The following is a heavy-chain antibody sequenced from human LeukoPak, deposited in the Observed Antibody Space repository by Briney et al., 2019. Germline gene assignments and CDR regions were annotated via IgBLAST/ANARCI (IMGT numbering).Heavy chain of an antibody. D-gene: IGHD3-10*01. CDR2: IDTVGGT. Sequence: GGSLRLSCAASGFTFSNHDMHWVRQGPATGLEWVSAIDTVGGTYYPGSVKGRFTISREDVKNSLYLQMNSLRAGDTAIYYCAREASGRAYSGIDYWGQGALVTLSS. V-gene: IGHV3-13*04. CDR3: AREASGRAYSGIDY. CDR1: GFTFSNHD. J-gene: IGHJ4*02.